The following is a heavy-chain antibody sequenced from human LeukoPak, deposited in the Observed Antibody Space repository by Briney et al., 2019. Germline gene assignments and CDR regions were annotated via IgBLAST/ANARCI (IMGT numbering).Heavy chain of an antibody. J-gene: IGHJ4*02. Sequence: GGSLRLSCAASGFTFGSYWMYWVRQAPGKGLVWVSHINSDGSSTSYADSVKGRFTISRGDAKNTLYLQMNSLRAEDTAVYYCARQAAAGPVDYWGQGTLVTVSS. CDR1: GFTFGSYW. D-gene: IGHD6-13*01. CDR2: INSDGSST. V-gene: IGHV3-74*01. CDR3: ARQAAAGPVDY.